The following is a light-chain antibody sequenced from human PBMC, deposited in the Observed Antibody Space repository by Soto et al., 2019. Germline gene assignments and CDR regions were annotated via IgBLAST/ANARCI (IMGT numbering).Light chain of an antibody. Sequence: EIVMTQSPATLSVSPGERATLSCRASQSVSSNLAWYQKKPGQAPRLLIYGATTRATGIPARFSGSGSGTEFTLTVSSPQSEDFAVYYCQHYNNWPLTFGQGTKVDIK. V-gene: IGKV3-15*01. CDR2: GAT. J-gene: IGKJ1*01. CDR3: QHYNNWPLT. CDR1: QSVSSN.